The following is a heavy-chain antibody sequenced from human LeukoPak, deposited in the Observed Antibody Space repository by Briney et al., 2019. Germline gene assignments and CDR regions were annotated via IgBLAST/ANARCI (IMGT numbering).Heavy chain of an antibody. CDR3: ARDPSYAAFDI. Sequence: PGGSLRLSCAASGFTFSSYGMHWVRQAPGKGLEWVASINPDGSNSYYLDSVKGRFTISRGNAKNSLDLQMNSLRAEDTAIYYCARDPSYAAFDIWGRGTMVTVSS. V-gene: IGHV3-7*01. J-gene: IGHJ3*02. CDR1: GFTFSSYG. CDR2: INPDGSNS.